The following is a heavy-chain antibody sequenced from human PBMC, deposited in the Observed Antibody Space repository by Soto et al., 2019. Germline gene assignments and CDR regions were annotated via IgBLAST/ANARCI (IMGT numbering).Heavy chain of an antibody. CDR2: IYYSGST. CDR3: ARQKRRQWLVFDY. Sequence: SEPLCLTCTVSGGSISSYYWSRIRQTPGKGLEWIGYIYYSGSTNYNPSLKSRVTISVDTSKNQFSLKLSSVTAADTAVYYCARQKRRQWLVFDYWGQGTLVTVSS. CDR1: GGSISSYY. D-gene: IGHD6-19*01. V-gene: IGHV4-59*08. J-gene: IGHJ4*02.